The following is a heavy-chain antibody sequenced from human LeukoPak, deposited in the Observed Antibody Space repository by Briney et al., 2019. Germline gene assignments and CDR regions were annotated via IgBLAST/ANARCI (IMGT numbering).Heavy chain of an antibody. V-gene: IGHV3-53*01. D-gene: IGHD6-19*01. CDR2: IYSGGNT. Sequence: GGSLRLSCAASGLTVSSSYMSWVRQAPGKGLEWVSHIYSGGNTYYADSVKGRFTISRDNSKNTLYLQMSSLRAEDTAVYYCASRSGGAGDDSWGPGTLVTVSS. CDR3: ASRSGGAGDDS. J-gene: IGHJ4*02. CDR1: GLTVSSSY.